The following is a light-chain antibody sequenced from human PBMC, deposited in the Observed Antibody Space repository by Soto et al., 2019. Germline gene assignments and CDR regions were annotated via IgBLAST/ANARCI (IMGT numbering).Light chain of an antibody. J-gene: IGLJ3*02. CDR2: GND. CDR3: CSYAGSSTWV. Sequence: QSVLTQPPSVTGAPGQRISISCTGSNSSIGAGYDVHWYQQLPGTAPKLLIYGNDSRPSGVPDRFSGSKSGTSASLAITGLQAEDEADYYCCSYAGSSTWVFGGGTKVTVL. CDR1: NSSIGAGYD. V-gene: IGLV1-40*01.